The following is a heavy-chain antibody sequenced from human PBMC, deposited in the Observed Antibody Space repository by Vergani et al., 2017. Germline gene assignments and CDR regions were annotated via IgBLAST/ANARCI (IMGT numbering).Heavy chain of an antibody. V-gene: IGHV4-38-2*01. CDR2: IYRTGRT. CDR1: GFSIDNGYY. J-gene: IGHJ4*02. CDR3: ARRSGIVYDIFSGTQYFFDF. D-gene: IGHD3-9*01. Sequence: QVQLQESGPGLVKPSETLSLTCAVSGFSIDNGYYWDWIRQPPGKGLEWIGSIYRTGRTHFNPSLKSRVNISVDTSNNHFSLRLNSLTAADSSLYYCARRSGIVYDIFSGTQYFFDFWGQGTLVTVSS.